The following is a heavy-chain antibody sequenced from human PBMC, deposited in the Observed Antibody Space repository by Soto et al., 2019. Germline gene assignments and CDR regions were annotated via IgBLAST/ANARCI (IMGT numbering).Heavy chain of an antibody. CDR2: IYYSGST. CDR1: GGSISSYY. CDR3: ARAAAGYYYYGMDV. V-gene: IGHV4-59*01. D-gene: IGHD6-13*01. Sequence: LSLTCTVSGGSISSYYWSWIRQPPGKGLEWIGYIYYSGSTNYNPSLKSRVTISVDTSKNQFSLKLSSVTAADTAVYYCARAAAGYYYYGMDVWGQGTTVTVSS. J-gene: IGHJ6*02.